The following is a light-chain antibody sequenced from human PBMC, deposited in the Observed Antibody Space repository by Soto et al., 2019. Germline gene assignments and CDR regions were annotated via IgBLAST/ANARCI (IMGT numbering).Light chain of an antibody. CDR3: QQYNSYSPT. Sequence: DIQMTQSPSTLYASVGDRVTITCRASQSISSWLAWYQQIPGKAPKLLIYDASSLESGVPSRFRGSGSGTEFTLTVSSLQPDDFETYYCQQYNSYSPTFGQGTKV. J-gene: IGKJ1*01. CDR2: DAS. V-gene: IGKV1-5*01. CDR1: QSISSW.